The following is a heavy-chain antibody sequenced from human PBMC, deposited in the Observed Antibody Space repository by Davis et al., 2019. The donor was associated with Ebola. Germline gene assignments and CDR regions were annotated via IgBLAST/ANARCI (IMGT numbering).Heavy chain of an antibody. CDR2: INPNSGGT. V-gene: IGHV1-2*02. CDR1: GYTFTGYY. D-gene: IGHD3-3*01. J-gene: IGHJ6*02. CDR3: ARAGRYDFWSGYYKGGVTYYGMDV. Sequence: ASVKVSCKASGYTFTGYYMHWVRQAPGQGLEWMGWINPNSGGTNYAQKFQGRVTMTRDTSISTAYMELSSLRSEDTAVYYCARAGRYDFWSGYYKGGVTYYGMDVWGQGTTVTVSS.